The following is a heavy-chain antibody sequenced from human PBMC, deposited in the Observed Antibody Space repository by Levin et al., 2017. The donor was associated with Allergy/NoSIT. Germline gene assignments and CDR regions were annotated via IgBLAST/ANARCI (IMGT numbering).Heavy chain of an antibody. D-gene: IGHD2-15*01. V-gene: IGHV5-51*01. CDR1: GYSFISYW. Sequence: RGESLKISCQGSGYSFISYWIAWVRQMPGKGLEWMGSVYPADSDATYNPSFLGQVSLSVDKSLKTAYLQWSRLKPPDTAMYYCAKIDSHSSYGMNVWGQGTTVTVSS. CDR2: VYPADSDA. J-gene: IGHJ6*02. CDR3: AKIDSHSSYGMNV.